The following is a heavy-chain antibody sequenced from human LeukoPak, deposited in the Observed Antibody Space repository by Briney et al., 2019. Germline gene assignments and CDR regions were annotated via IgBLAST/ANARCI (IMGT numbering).Heavy chain of an antibody. V-gene: IGHV3-48*03. CDR3: ARDDISATTDC. CDR1: GFSLSDYE. Sequence: GGSLRLSCAASGFSLSDYEMNWVRQAPGKGLEWVSYISSMGSSIYYADSVKGRFTISRDNAKNSLYLQMDSLRAEDTATYYCARDDISATTDCWGQGTLVTVSS. CDR2: ISSMGSSI. D-gene: IGHD1-7*01. J-gene: IGHJ4*02.